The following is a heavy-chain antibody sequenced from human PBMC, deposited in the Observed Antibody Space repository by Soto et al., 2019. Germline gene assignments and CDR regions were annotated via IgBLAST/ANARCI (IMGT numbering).Heavy chain of an antibody. J-gene: IGHJ6*02. V-gene: IGHV1-18*01. CDR2: ISPYTGNT. D-gene: IGHD3-16*02. Sequence: QVQLVQSGDAVKKPGASVKVSCKASGYIFVNYGIAWVRQAPGQGLEWMGWISPYTGNTPSATTVQGRLTMTTDTSTSTSYMDLGSRTSDDPAVYYCGMVDNFVRPTPQDVWGQGTTVTVSS. CDR1: GYIFVNYG. CDR3: GMVDNFVRPTPQDV.